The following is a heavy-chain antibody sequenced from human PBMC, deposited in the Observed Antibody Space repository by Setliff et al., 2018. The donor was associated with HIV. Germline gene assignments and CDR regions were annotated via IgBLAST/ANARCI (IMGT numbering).Heavy chain of an antibody. V-gene: IGHV3-74*01. CDR2: VNNDGTET. CDR3: VRDRDWAFDY. J-gene: IGHJ4*02. D-gene: IGHD3-9*01. Sequence: GGSLRLSCVASGFTFNSYWLYWVRQAPGKGLVCVSRVNNDGTETIYADSVKGRFTISRDNAKSTVYLQMGSLSADDTAVYYCVRDRDWAFDYWGQGILVTVSS. CDR1: GFTFNSYW.